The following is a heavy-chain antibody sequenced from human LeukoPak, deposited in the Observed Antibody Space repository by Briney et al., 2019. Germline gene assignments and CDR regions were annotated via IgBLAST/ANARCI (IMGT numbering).Heavy chain of an antibody. D-gene: IGHD2-15*01. CDR2: IIPIFGTA. Sequence: SVKASCKASGGTFSSYAISWVRQAPGQGLEWMGGIIPIFGTANYAQKFQGRVTITADKSTSTAYMELSSLRSEDTAVYYCAREIGGGSCYPECGMDVWGKGTTVTVSS. CDR3: AREIGGGSCYPECGMDV. CDR1: GGTFSSYA. J-gene: IGHJ6*04. V-gene: IGHV1-69*06.